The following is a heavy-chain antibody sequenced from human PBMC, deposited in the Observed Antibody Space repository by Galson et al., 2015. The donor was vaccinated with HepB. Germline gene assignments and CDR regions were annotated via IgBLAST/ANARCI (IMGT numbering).Heavy chain of an antibody. Sequence: SLRLSCAASGFTFSSYWMSWVRQAPGKGLEWVANIKQDGSEKYYVDSVKGRFTISRDNAKNSLYLQMNSLRAEDTAVYYCARAQGDNWNSYYDMDVWGQGTTVTVSS. D-gene: IGHD1-20*01. CDR2: IKQDGSEK. CDR1: GFTFSSYW. CDR3: ARAQGDNWNSYYDMDV. V-gene: IGHV3-7*03. J-gene: IGHJ6*02.